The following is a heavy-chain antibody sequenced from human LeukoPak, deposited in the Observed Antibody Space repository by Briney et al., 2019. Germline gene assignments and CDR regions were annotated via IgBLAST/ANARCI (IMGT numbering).Heavy chain of an antibody. CDR1: GGSIRDYY. CDR3: ARHWLEAAKTYSYWFDP. CDR2: LYRGGTI. D-gene: IGHD6-13*01. V-gene: IGHV4-4*09. Sequence: SETLSLTCSVSGGSIRDYYWSWISQPPGKGLEWIGHLYRGGTINYNPSVKSRVTISLDTSKNQISLMLNSVTAADTAIYYCARHWLEAAKTYSYWFDPWGQGTLVTVSS. J-gene: IGHJ5*02.